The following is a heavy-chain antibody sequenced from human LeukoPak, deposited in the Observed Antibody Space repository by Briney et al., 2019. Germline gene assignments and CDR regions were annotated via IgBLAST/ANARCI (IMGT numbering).Heavy chain of an antibody. D-gene: IGHD3-10*01. CDR2: IYYSGST. CDR1: GGSISSGDYY. J-gene: IGHJ5*02. V-gene: IGHV4-30-4*01. Sequence: SETLSLTCTVSGGSISSGDYYWSWIRQPPGKGLEWIGYIYYSGSTYYNPSLKSRVTISVDTSKNQFSLKLSSVTAADTAAYYCARGSWHGSGSYYSLFGSWGQGTLVTVSS. CDR3: ARGSWHGSGSYYSLFGS.